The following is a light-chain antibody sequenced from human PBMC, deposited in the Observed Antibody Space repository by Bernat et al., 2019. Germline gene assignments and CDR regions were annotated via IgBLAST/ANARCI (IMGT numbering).Light chain of an antibody. V-gene: IGLV4-69*01. CDR2: LNSDGSH. CDR3: QTWGTGIHWV. J-gene: IGLJ3*02. CDR1: SGHSSYA. Sequence: QLVLTQSPSASASLGASVKLTCTLNSGHSSYAIAWHQQQPEKGPRYLMKLNSDGSHRKGDGIPDRFSGSSSGAERYLTISSLQSEDEADYYCQTWGTGIHWVFGGGTKLTVL.